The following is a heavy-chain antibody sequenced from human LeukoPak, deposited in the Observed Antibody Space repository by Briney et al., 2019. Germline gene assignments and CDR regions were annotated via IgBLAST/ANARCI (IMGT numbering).Heavy chain of an antibody. CDR2: ISYDGSNK. CDR3: AKDRIGVAAPKAYFDY. CDR1: GFTFSSYG. D-gene: IGHD6-19*01. V-gene: IGHV3-30*02. Sequence: PGGSLRLSCAASGFTFSSYGMHWVRQAPGRGLEWVAVISYDGSNKYYADSVKGRFTISRDNSKNTVYLQMNSLTTEDTAVYYCAKDRIGVAAPKAYFDYWGQGTLVTVSS. J-gene: IGHJ4*02.